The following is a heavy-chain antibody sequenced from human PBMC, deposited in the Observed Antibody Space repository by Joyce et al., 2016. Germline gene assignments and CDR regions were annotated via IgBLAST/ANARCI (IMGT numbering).Heavy chain of an antibody. V-gene: IGHV3-7*03. Sequence: EVQLVESGGGWVQPGGSLRLSCAASGFTFSNSWMSWVRQSPGKGLEWVASIKEDGSQKYYVDSVKGRFTISRDNAKNSLSLQMNSPRAEDTAVYYCARAYFWGQGTLVTVSS. CDR3: ARAYF. J-gene: IGHJ4*02. CDR1: GFTFSNSW. CDR2: IKEDGSQK.